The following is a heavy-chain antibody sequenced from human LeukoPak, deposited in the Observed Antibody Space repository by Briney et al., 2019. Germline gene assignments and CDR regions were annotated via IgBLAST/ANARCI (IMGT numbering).Heavy chain of an antibody. D-gene: IGHD5-24*01. CDR1: GFTFSSYG. CDR2: IWHDGSNK. J-gene: IGHJ4*02. V-gene: IGHV3-33*01. CDR3: ARGEMATNWLSDY. Sequence: PGGSLRLSCAASGFTFSSYGMHWVRQAPGKGLECVAVIWHDGSNKYYADSVKGRFTISRDNSKNTLYLQMNSLRAEDTAVYYCARGEMATNWLSDYWGQGTLVTVSS.